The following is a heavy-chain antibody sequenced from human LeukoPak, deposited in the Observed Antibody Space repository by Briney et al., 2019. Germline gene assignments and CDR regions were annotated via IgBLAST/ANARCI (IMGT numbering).Heavy chain of an antibody. J-gene: IGHJ4*02. V-gene: IGHV1-24*01. CDR2: FDPEDGET. CDR3: ATGYYYDSSGYYGQMPYY. D-gene: IGHD3-22*01. CDR1: GYTLTELS. Sequence: GASVKVSCKVSGYTLTELSMHWVRQAPGKGLEWMGGFDPEDGETIYAQKFQGRVTMTEDTSTDTAYRELSSLRSEDTAVYYCATGYYYDSSGYYGQMPYYWGQGTLVTVSS.